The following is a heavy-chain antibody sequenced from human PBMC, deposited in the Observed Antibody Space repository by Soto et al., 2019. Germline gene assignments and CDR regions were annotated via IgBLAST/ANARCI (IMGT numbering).Heavy chain of an antibody. J-gene: IGHJ5*02. V-gene: IGHV2-26*01. CDR2: IFSNDEK. CDR1: GFSLSNARMG. Sequence: QVTLKESGPVLVKPTETLTLTCTVSGFSLSNARMGVSWIRQPPGKALEWLAHIFSNDEKSYSTSLKSRLTISKDTSKSQVVLTMTNMDPVDTATDYCARIWADNWFDPWGQGTLVTVSS. CDR3: ARIWADNWFDP.